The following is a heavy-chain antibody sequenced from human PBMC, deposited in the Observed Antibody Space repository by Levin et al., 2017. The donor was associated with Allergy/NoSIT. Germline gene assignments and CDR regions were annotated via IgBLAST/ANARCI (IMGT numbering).Heavy chain of an antibody. J-gene: IGHJ1*01. D-gene: IGHD3-9*01. CDR2: ISFDGTGK. V-gene: IGHV3-30*03. CDR1: GFTFSHFG. Sequence: GGSLRLSCAGSGFTFSHFGLHWVRQAPGKGLEWLSLISFDGTGKYYANSVRGRFTVSSDNSKDTLYLHMDSLRPEDTAVYYCARDVGLFTGFSEADDFHHWGQGTLVTVSS. CDR3: ARDVGLFTGFSEADDFHH.